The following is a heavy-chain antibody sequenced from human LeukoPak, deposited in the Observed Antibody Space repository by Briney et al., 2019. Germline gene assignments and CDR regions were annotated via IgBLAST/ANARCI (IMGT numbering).Heavy chain of an antibody. Sequence: ASVKVSCKASGGTFSSYAISWVRQAPGQGLEWMGGIIPIFGTANYAQKFQGRVTITTDESTSTAYMELSSLRSEDTAVHYCAGRQLSYCSSTSCYFDYWGQGTLVTVSS. J-gene: IGHJ4*02. CDR1: GGTFSSYA. CDR2: IIPIFGTA. V-gene: IGHV1-69*05. CDR3: AGRQLSYCSSTSCYFDY. D-gene: IGHD2-2*01.